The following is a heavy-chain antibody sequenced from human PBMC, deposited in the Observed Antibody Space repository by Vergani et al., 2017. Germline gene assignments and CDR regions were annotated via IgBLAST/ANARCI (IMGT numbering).Heavy chain of an antibody. CDR1: GFTFSSYS. V-gene: IGHV3-21*01. CDR2: ISSSSSYI. D-gene: IGHD1-26*01. CDR3: ARAWAYPSGSYFYYYYGMDV. Sequence: EVQLVESGGGLVKPGGSLRLSCAASGFTFSSYSMNWVRQAPGKGLEWVSSISSSSSYIYYADSVKGRFTISRDNAKNSLYLQMNSLRAEDTAVYYCARAWAYPSGSYFYYYYGMDVWGQGTTVTVSS. J-gene: IGHJ6*02.